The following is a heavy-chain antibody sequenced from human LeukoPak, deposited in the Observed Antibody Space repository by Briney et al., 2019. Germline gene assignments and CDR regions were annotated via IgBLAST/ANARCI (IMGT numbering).Heavy chain of an antibody. V-gene: IGHV3-11*03. CDR3: ARYCSGSICYSGVDY. D-gene: IGHD2-15*01. CDR2: ISSSSSYT. CDR1: GFTFSDYY. J-gene: IGHJ4*02. Sequence: GGSLRLSCAASGFTFSDYYMSWIRQAPGKGLEWISYISSSSSYTNYADSVKGRFTISRDNSKNTLYLQMSSLRAEDTAVYYCARYCSGSICYSGVDYWGQGTLVPVSS.